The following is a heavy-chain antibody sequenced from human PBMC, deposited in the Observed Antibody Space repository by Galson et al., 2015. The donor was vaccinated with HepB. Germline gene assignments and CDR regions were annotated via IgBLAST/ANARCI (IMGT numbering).Heavy chain of an antibody. CDR1: GFIFRHHA. CDR2: INGRGSTR. D-gene: IGHD3-16*01. CDR3: VKEGSWFGGDWFDP. V-gene: IGHV3-23*01. J-gene: IGHJ5*02. Sequence: SLRLSCAGSGFIFRHHAMAWIRQAPGKGLERVSGINGRGSTRSYSDAVKGRFSISRDNSKDTVFLQMDNLRAEDTAVYYCVKEGSWFGGDWFDPWGQGAQVTVS.